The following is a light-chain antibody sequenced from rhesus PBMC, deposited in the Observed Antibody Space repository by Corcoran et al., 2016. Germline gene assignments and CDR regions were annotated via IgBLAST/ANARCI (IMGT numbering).Light chain of an antibody. CDR2: KGS. CDR3: QQYISRPYS. Sequence: DIRMTQLPPSLCAYVGDPVTITCRASQGLSTWIAWYQQKTGKTPQVLVPKGSSLESGVPSRFSGSGSVTVFNLTISCLQSEDFATYHYQQYISRPYSFSPGPKVEV. CDR1: QGLSTW. J-gene: IGKJ2*01. V-gene: IGKV1-22*01.